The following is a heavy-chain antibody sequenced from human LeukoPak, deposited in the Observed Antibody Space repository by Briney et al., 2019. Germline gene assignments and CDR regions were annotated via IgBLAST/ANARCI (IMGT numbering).Heavy chain of an antibody. V-gene: IGHV1-46*01. CDR2: INPSGGST. J-gene: IGHJ5*02. D-gene: IGHD3-9*01. CDR3: ARGKFDWLPNNWFDR. CDR1: GYTFTTYY. Sequence: ASVKVSCTASGYTFTTYYMHWVRQAPGQGLEWMGTINPSGGSTSYAQKFQARVTMNRDTCTNTVYMELSSLRAEDTAVYYCARGKFDWLPNNWFDRWGQGTLVTVSS.